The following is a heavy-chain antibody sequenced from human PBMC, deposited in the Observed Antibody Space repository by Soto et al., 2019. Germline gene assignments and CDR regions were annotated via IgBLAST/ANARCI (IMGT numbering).Heavy chain of an antibody. J-gene: IGHJ4*02. Sequence: HVQLVESGGAVVQPGRSLRLSCAASGFTFSSYDMRWVRQAPGKGLEWVAVISYDGSNKYYADSVKGRFTISRDNSKNTLYLQMNSLRTEDTAVYYCATKIVAATSDYWGQGTLVTVSS. CDR2: ISYDGSNK. V-gene: IGHV3-30*03. D-gene: IGHD2-15*01. CDR1: GFTFSSYD. CDR3: ATKIVAATSDY.